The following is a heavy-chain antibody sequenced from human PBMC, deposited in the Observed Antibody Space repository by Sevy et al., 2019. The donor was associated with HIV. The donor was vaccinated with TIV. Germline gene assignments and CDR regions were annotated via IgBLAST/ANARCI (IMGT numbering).Heavy chain of an antibody. CDR1: GYTLSQLS. D-gene: IGHD3-22*01. V-gene: IGHV1-24*01. Sequence: ASVKVSCKVSGYTLSQLSMHWVRLAPGKGLEWMGSFDPEDDETIYAQKFQGRVTMTEDRSTDTAYMELSSLRSEDTAVYYCATTKDYYYRSGDPFDYWGQGTLVTVSS. CDR2: FDPEDDET. J-gene: IGHJ4*02. CDR3: ATTKDYYYRSGDPFDY.